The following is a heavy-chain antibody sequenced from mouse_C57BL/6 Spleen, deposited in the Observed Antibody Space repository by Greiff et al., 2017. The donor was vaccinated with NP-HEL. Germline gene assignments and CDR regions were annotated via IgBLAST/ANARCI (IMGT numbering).Heavy chain of an antibody. CDR3: ARWAVTLGFDY. Sequence: QVQLQQPGAELVMPGASVKLSCKASGYTFTSYWMHWVKQRPGQGLEWIGEIDPSDSYTNYNQKFKGKSTLTVDKSSSTAYMQLSSLTSEDSAVYYCARWAVTLGFDYWGQGTTLTVSS. J-gene: IGHJ2*01. CDR2: IDPSDSYT. V-gene: IGHV1-69*01. CDR1: GYTFTSYW. D-gene: IGHD2-2*01.